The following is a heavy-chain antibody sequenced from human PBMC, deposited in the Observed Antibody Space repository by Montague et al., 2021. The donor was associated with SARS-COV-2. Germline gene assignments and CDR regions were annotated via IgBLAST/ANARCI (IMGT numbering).Heavy chain of an antibody. V-gene: IGHV4-4*07. Sequence: SETRSLTCTVSGGSINYYYWHWLRQSAGKGLEWIGRIYSSGNTNSNPSLESRVIMSVDSSQNQFSLKLNSVTAADTAVYYCARGDHPTTASWYFFDSWGQGALVPVS. CDR2: IYSSGNT. CDR1: GGSINYYY. D-gene: IGHD6-13*01. CDR3: ARGDHPTTASWYFFDS. J-gene: IGHJ4*02.